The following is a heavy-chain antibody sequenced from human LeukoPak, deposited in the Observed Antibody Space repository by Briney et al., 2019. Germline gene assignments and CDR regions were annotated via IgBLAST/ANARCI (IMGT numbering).Heavy chain of an antibody. CDR1: GGSISNYY. V-gene: IGHV4-59*01. Sequence: MASETLSLTCTVSGGSISNYYWSSIRQPPGKGLEWIGYIYYSGSTYYNPSLRSRVTISVDTSKNQFSLSLNSVTAADTAVYYCARALSGTYGLFQHWGQGTLVTVSS. D-gene: IGHD1-26*01. CDR3: ARALSGTYGLFQH. CDR2: IYYSGST. J-gene: IGHJ1*01.